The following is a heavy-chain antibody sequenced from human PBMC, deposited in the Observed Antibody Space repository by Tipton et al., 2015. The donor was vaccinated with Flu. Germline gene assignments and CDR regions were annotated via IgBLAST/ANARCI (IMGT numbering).Heavy chain of an antibody. CDR3: ARLSSNWYHQLDN. V-gene: IGHV4-4*07. CDR1: GGSISSYY. J-gene: IGHJ4*02. D-gene: IGHD6-13*01. CDR2: IYASGST. Sequence: TLSLTCTVSGGSISSYYWTWIRQPAGKGLEWIGRIYASGSTDYNPSLKSRVTISVDTSKNQFSLKLSSVTAADTAVYYCARLSSNWYHQLDNWGQGTLVTVSS.